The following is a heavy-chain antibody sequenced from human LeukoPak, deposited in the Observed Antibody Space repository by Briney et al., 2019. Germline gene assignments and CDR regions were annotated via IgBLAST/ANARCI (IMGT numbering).Heavy chain of an antibody. Sequence: GGSLRLSRAVSGITLSNYGMSWVRQAPGKGLEWVAGISDSGGSTNYADSVEGRFTISRDNPKNTLYLQMNSLRAEDTAVYFCAKRGVVIRVILVGFHKEAYYFDSWGQGALVTVSS. CDR3: AKRGVVIRVILVGFHKEAYYFDS. J-gene: IGHJ4*02. CDR2: ISDSGGST. V-gene: IGHV3-23*01. CDR1: GITLSNYG. D-gene: IGHD3-22*01.